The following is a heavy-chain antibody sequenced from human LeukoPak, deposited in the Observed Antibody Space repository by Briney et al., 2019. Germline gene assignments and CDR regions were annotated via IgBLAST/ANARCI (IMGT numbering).Heavy chain of an antibody. CDR3: ARDLQGSSGWYDY. CDR2: INPNSGAT. J-gene: IGHJ4*02. Sequence: GASVKVSCKASGYTLTDYYMHWVRQAPGQGLEWMGWINPNSGATKSAQKFQGRVTMTRDTSISTAYMELSRLRSDDTAVYYCARDLQGSSGWYDYWGQGTLVTVSS. V-gene: IGHV1-2*02. CDR1: GYTLTDYY. D-gene: IGHD6-19*01.